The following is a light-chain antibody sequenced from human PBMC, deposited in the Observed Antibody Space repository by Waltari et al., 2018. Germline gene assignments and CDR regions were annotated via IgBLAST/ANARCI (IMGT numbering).Light chain of an antibody. J-gene: IGKJ3*01. CDR1: QSLLHSNGYSF. CDR2: LGS. CDR3: MQALQTPFT. V-gene: IGKV2-28*01. Sequence: IVMTQSPLSLPVTPGEPASISCRASQSLLHSNGYSFLAWYLQKPGQSPQLLIYLGSNRASGVPDRFSGSGSGTDFTLKISRVEAEDVGVYYCMQALQTPFTFGPGTKVDIK.